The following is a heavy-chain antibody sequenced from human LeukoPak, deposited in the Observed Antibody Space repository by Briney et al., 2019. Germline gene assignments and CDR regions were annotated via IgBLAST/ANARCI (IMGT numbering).Heavy chain of an antibody. CDR2: IYTSGST. J-gene: IGHJ6*03. CDR1: GGSISSYY. D-gene: IGHD2-15*01. V-gene: IGHV4-4*07. Sequence: PSETLSLTCTVSGGSISSYYWSWIRQPAGKGLEWIGRIYTSGSTNYNPSLKSRVTMSVDTSKNQFSLKLSSVTAADTAVYYCASQAWVGSYYYYMDVWGKGTTVTVSS. CDR3: ASQAWVGSYYYYMDV.